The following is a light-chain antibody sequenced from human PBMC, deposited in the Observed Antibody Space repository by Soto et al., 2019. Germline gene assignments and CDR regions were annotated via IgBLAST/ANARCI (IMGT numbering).Light chain of an antibody. J-gene: IGKJ4*01. Sequence: EIVLTQSPGTLSLSPGERATLSCRASQTVSSNYLAWYQQKPGQAPRLLIYSASTRATGIPDRFSGSGSGTDFTLTISRLEPEDFAVYYCQQYNQWPLTFGGGTKVEIK. CDR1: QTVSSNY. CDR3: QQYNQWPLT. CDR2: SAS. V-gene: IGKV3-20*01.